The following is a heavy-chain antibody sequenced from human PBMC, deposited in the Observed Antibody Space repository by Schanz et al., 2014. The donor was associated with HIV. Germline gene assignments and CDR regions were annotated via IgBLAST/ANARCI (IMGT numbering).Heavy chain of an antibody. CDR3: AQCPTMVRGTGMDV. Sequence: EAQLLESGGGLVQPGGSLRLSCAASGFTFSSYAMSWVRQAQGKGLEWVSVISGSGGSTYYADSVKGRITISRDNSKNTLYLQMNRLRAEDTAVYYCAQCPTMVRGTGMDVWGQGTTVTVSS. D-gene: IGHD3-10*01. J-gene: IGHJ6*02. CDR2: ISGSGGST. V-gene: IGHV3-23*01. CDR1: GFTFSSYA.